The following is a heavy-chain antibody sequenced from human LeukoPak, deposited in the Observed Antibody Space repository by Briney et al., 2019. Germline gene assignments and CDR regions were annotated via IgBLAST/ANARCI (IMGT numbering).Heavy chain of an antibody. V-gene: IGHV6-1*01. CDR1: GDIVSSNSAA. Sequence: SQTLSLTCALSGDIVSSNSAAWNWIRQSPSRGLEWLGRTYYRSKLYNDYAVSVKSRITVNPDTSKNQFSLQLNSMTPEDTAVYYCARSRHSSGWNYFDFWGQGTLVTVSS. CDR3: ARSRHSSGWNYFDF. CDR2: TYYRSKLYN. D-gene: IGHD6-19*01. J-gene: IGHJ4*02.